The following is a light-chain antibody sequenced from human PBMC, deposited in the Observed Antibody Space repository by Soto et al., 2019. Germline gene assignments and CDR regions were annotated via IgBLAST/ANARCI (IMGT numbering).Light chain of an antibody. V-gene: IGKV4-1*01. CDR3: QQYYNTPLT. J-gene: IGKJ4*01. CDR1: QSVLYSSNNKHY. Sequence: DIVMTQSPDSLAVSLGERATINCKSSQSVLYSSNNKHYLAWYQQKPGQSPKLLIYWASTRESGVPARFSGSVSGTNFTHTISSLQAEDLAVYYCQQYYNTPLTFGGGTKVEIK. CDR2: WAS.